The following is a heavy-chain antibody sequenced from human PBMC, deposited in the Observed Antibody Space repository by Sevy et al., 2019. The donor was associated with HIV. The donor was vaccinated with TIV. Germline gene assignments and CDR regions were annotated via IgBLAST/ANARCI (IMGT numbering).Heavy chain of an antibody. J-gene: IGHJ4*02. Sequence: GGSLRLSCAASGFSLSDHAVSWVRQTPGKGLEWLAVISYNGRNQYYAASVKGRFTISKDDSKNTLYLQLNSLRAEDTAVYYCARFVGYCSGGRCSIIDFWGQGTLVTVSS. V-gene: IGHV3-30*04. CDR2: ISYNGRNQ. D-gene: IGHD2-15*01. CDR3: ARFVGYCSGGRCSIIDF. CDR1: GFSLSDHA.